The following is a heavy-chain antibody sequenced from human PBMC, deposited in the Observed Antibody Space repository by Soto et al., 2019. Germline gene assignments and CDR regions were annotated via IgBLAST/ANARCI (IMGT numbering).Heavy chain of an antibody. D-gene: IGHD1-1*01. J-gene: IGHJ4*02. CDR3: AKDLVDFNTGRRSPFGS. Sequence: RRLSCAPSGFTFRAYGMHWVRQAPGKGLEWVAVISYDGKNEYYADSVKGRFSISRDSSKNTLYLQMNSLRAEDTAVYYCAKDLVDFNTGRRSPFGSWGQGTLVTVSS. CDR2: ISYDGKNE. CDR1: GFTFRAYG. V-gene: IGHV3-30*18.